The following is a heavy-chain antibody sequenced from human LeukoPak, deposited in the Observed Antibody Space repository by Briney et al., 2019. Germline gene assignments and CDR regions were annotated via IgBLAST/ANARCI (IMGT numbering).Heavy chain of an antibody. J-gene: IGHJ4*02. V-gene: IGHV3-64*01. CDR2: MSSNGGST. CDR3: ARGGQSKYDSSGYLNYFDY. CDR1: GFTFSSYV. Sequence: PGGSLRLSCAASGFTFSSYVMYWVRQAPGKGLEYVSSMSSNGGSTYYANSVKGRFTISRDNSKNTLHLQMGSLRAEDMAVYYCARGGQSKYDSSGYLNYFDYGGQGTLVTVSS. D-gene: IGHD3-22*01.